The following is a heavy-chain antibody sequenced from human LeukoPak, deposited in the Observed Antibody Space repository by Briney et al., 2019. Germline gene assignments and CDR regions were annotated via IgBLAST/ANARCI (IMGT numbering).Heavy chain of an antibody. CDR1: GFTFSYFA. CDR3: AKDALVYSYGYHFDY. V-gene: IGHV3-30*02. Sequence: GGSLRLSCTASGFTFSYFAMHWVRQAPGKGLEWVAFIRYDGSNIYYADSVKGRFSISRDIAKNTLYLQMNSLRAEDTAVYYCAKDALVYSYGYHFDYWGQGTLVTVSS. CDR2: IRYDGSNI. J-gene: IGHJ4*02. D-gene: IGHD5-18*01.